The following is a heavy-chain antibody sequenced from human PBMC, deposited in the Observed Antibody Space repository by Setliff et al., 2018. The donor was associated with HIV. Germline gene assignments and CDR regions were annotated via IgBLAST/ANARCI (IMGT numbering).Heavy chain of an antibody. Sequence: SETLSLTCTVSGGSISSYYWSWIRQPPGKGLEWIGYIYYSGSTYYNPSLKSRVNIFIDTSKNQQSLKLSSVTAADTAVYYCARHVVGGWLKDLQYMDVWGKGTTVTVSS. J-gene: IGHJ6*03. CDR2: IYYSGST. CDR3: ARHVVGGWLKDLQYMDV. D-gene: IGHD6-19*01. V-gene: IGHV4-59*08. CDR1: GGSISSYY.